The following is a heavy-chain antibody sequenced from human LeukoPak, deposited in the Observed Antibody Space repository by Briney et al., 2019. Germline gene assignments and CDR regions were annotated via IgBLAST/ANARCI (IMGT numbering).Heavy chain of an antibody. J-gene: IGHJ4*02. Sequence: GGSLRLSCAASGFTFRNYAMNWVRQAPGKGLEWVSTISGYDGSTYYSDSVTGRFTISRDNSRYTLFLQMNSLTVEDTAVYYCATSHDSAGNDWGQGTLVTVSS. CDR2: ISGYDGST. CDR1: GFTFRNYA. D-gene: IGHD2-15*01. V-gene: IGHV3-23*01. CDR3: ATSHDSAGND.